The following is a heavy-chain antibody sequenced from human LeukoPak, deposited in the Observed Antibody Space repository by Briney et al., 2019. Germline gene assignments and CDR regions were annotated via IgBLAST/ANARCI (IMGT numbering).Heavy chain of an antibody. D-gene: IGHD6-6*01. CDR2: IKQDGSQR. Sequence: GGSLRLSCTAPGFTFSDYWMTWVRQAPGKGPEWVANIKQDGSQRYYVDSVRGRFTISRDNAKNSIFLQMNGLRAEDTAVYYCARRGGSSSRRSAIDYRGQGTLVTVSS. CDR3: ARRGGSSSRRSAIDY. J-gene: IGHJ4*02. CDR1: GFTFSDYW. V-gene: IGHV3-7*01.